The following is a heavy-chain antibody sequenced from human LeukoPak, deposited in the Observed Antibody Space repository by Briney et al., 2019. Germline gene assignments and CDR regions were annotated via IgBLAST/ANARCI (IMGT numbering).Heavy chain of an antibody. V-gene: IGHV4-4*07. CDR1: GGSISNYY. CDR3: ARDKYVPWGAVPDYYYYYMDV. J-gene: IGHJ6*03. D-gene: IGHD3-16*01. Sequence: PSETLSLTCNVSGGSISNYYWSWIRQPAGKGLEWIGRIYSSGSTNYKSSLKSRVTMSIDTSKNQFSLKLSSVTAADTAVYYCARDKYVPWGAVPDYYYYYMDVWGKGTTVTVSS. CDR2: IYSSGST.